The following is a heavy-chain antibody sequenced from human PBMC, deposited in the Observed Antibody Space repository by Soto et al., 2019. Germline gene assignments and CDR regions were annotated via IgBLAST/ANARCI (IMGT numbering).Heavy chain of an antibody. CDR3: ARDHIAAAGMGEDNWFDP. V-gene: IGHV1-69*06. CDR1: GGTFSSYA. D-gene: IGHD6-13*01. J-gene: IGHJ5*02. CDR2: IIPIFGTA. Sequence: QVQLVQSGAEVKKPGSSVKVSCKASGGTFSSYAISWVRQAPGQGLEWMGGIIPIFGTANYAQKFQGRVTMTRDTSTSTVYMELSSLRSEDTAVYYCARDHIAAAGMGEDNWFDPWGQGTLVTVSS.